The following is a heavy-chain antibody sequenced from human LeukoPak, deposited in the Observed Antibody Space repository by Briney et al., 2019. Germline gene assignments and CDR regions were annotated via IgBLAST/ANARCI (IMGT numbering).Heavy chain of an antibody. D-gene: IGHD3-3*01. Sequence: GGSLRLSCAASGFTFSTYWMSWVRQAPGKGLEWVANIKQDGSEKYYVDSVKGRFTISRDNAKNSLYLQMNSLRAEDTAVYYCARVGTIFGVVITYYFDYWGQGTLVTVSS. J-gene: IGHJ4*02. CDR3: ARVGTIFGVVITYYFDY. V-gene: IGHV3-7*01. CDR2: IKQDGSEK. CDR1: GFTFSTYW.